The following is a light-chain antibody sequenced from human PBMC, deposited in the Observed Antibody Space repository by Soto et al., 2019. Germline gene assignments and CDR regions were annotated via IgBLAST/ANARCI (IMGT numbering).Light chain of an antibody. V-gene: IGKV3-15*01. CDR2: GAS. CDR1: QSVSSN. J-gene: IGKJ1*01. Sequence: EIVMTQSPATLSVSPGERATLSCRASQSVSSNLAWYQQRPGQAPRLLIYGASARATGFPARFSASGSGTEFILTISSLQSEDFAVSYCQQYDNWPWTFGRGTKVEI. CDR3: QQYDNWPWT.